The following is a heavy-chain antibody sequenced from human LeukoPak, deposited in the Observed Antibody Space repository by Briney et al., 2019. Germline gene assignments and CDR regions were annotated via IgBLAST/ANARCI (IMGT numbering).Heavy chain of an antibody. V-gene: IGHV1-3*01. Sequence: ASVKVSCKASGYTFTSYAMHWVRQAPGQRLEWMGWINAGNGNTKYSQKFQGRVTITRDTSASTAYMELSNLRSEDTAVYYCARVYGAAGRYYFDYWGQGTLVTVSS. CDR2: INAGNGNT. D-gene: IGHD6-13*01. J-gene: IGHJ4*02. CDR3: ARVYGAAGRYYFDY. CDR1: GYTFTSYA.